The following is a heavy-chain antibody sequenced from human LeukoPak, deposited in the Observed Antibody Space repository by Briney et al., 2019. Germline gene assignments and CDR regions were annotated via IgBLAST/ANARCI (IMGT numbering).Heavy chain of an antibody. V-gene: IGHV4-34*01. CDR2: INHSGST. CDR3: ARGRRGGAAAGSYFDY. D-gene: IGHD6-13*01. Sequence: KSSETLSLTCAVYGGSFSGYYWSWIRQPPGKGLEWIGEINHSGSTNYNPSLKSRVTISVDTSKNQFSLKLSSVTAADTAVYYCARGRRGGAAAGSYFDYWGQGTLVTVSS. J-gene: IGHJ4*02. CDR1: GGSFSGYY.